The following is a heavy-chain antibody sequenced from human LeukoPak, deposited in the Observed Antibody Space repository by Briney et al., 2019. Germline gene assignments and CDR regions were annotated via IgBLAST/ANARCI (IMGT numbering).Heavy chain of an antibody. CDR1: GYSISSGYY. V-gene: IGHV4-38-2*01. CDR2: INHSGST. D-gene: IGHD3-3*01. CDR3: ARRRYYDFWSGYLGPDAFDI. J-gene: IGHJ3*02. Sequence: SETLSLTCAVSGYSISSGYYWGWIRQPPGKGREWIGEINHSGSTNYNPSLKSRVTISVDTSKNQFSLKLSSVTAADTAVYYCARRRYYDFWSGYLGPDAFDIWGQGTMVTVSS.